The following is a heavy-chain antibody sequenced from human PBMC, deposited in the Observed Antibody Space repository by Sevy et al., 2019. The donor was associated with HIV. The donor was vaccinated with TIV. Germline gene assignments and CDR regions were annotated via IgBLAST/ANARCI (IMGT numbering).Heavy chain of an antibody. V-gene: IGHV3-7*03. J-gene: IGHJ6*02. D-gene: IGHD2-2*01. CDR3: ARDCSSSSCLWGMDV. CDR1: GFTFSSYW. Sequence: GGSLRLSCAASGFTFSSYWMSWVRQAPGKGLEWVANIKRDGTAKYYVDSVKGRFTISRDNAKNSLYLQMNSLRAEDTAVYYCARDCSSSSCLWGMDVWGQGTTVTVSS. CDR2: IKRDGTAK.